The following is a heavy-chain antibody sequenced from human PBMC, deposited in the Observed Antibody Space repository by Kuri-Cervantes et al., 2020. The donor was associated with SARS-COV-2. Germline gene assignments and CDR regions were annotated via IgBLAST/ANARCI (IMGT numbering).Heavy chain of an antibody. V-gene: IGHV1-2*06. CDR3: ASQLGGGASEYYFDY. D-gene: IGHD2-21*01. CDR2: INPNSGGT. Sequence: GGSLRLSCKASGYTFTGYYMHWVRQAPGQGLEWMGRINPNSGGTNYAQKFQGRVTMTRDTSISTAYMELGRLRSDDTAVYYCASQLGGGASEYYFDYWGQGTLVTVSS. CDR1: GYTFTGYY. J-gene: IGHJ4*02.